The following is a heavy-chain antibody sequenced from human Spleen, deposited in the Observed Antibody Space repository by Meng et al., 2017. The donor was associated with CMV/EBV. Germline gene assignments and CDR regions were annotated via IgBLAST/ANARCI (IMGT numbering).Heavy chain of an antibody. CDR1: GGSISSSSYY. CDR2: IYYSGST. V-gene: IGHV4-39*07. CDR3: ARDSYSSSWERAFDI. D-gene: IGHD6-13*01. J-gene: IGHJ3*02. Sequence: GSLRLSCTVSGGSISSSSYYWGWIRQPPGKGLEWIGSIYYSGSTYYNPSLKSRVTISVDTSKNQFSLKLSSVTAADTAVYYCARDSYSSSWERAFDIWGQGTMVTVSS.